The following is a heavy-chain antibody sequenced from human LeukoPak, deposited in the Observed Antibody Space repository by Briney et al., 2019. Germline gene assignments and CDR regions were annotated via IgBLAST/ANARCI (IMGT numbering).Heavy chain of an antibody. D-gene: IGHD2-21*02. V-gene: IGHV1-46*01. J-gene: IGHJ4*02. CDR1: GYTFINYY. Sequence: ASVKVSCKASGYTFINYYIHWVRQAPGQGLEWMGMIDPSGGATSNAQKVQGRVTMTRDTSTGTIYMELSSLRFEDTAVYYCASALYCGGDCYSGRYFFDYWGQGTLVTVSS. CDR2: IDPSGGAT. CDR3: ASALYCGGDCYSGRYFFDY.